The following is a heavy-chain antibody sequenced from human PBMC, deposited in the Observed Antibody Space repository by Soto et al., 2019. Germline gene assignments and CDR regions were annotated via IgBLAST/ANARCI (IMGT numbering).Heavy chain of an antibody. D-gene: IGHD5-12*01. J-gene: IGHJ5*02. CDR1: GYTFTSYG. Sequence: ASVKVSCKASGYTFTSYGISWVRQAPGQGLEWMGWISAYNGNTNYAQKLQGRVTMTTDTSTSTAYMELRSLRSDDTAVYYCARVIPNIVATIKGVWWFDPWGQGTLVTVS. V-gene: IGHV1-18*01. CDR3: ARVIPNIVATIKGVWWFDP. CDR2: ISAYNGNT.